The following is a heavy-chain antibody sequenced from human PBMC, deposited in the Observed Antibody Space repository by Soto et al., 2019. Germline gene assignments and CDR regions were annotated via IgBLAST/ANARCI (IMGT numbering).Heavy chain of an antibody. CDR1: EFTFSNFA. J-gene: IGHJ4*02. CDR3: AKDYRGNNYEFDY. D-gene: IGHD5-18*01. V-gene: IGHV3-23*01. CDR2: ISGSGGST. Sequence: HPGGSLRLSCAVSEFTFSNFAMSWVRQAPGKGLEWVSAISGSGGSTYYADSVKGRFTISRDNSKNTLYLQMNSLRAEDTAVYYCAKDYRGNNYEFDYWGQGTRVTVSS.